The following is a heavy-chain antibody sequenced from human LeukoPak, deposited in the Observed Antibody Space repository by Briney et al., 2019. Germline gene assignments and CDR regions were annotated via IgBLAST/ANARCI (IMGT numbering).Heavy chain of an antibody. CDR3: ARFHYYDSSGYYNPYFDY. CDR2: IIPMFGTT. CDR1: GGTFNSFG. Sequence: GASVKVSCKASGGTFNSFGFSWVRQAPGQGLEWMGAIIPMFGTTSYAQKFEGRVTITTDESTSTAYMALSSLRSEDTAVYYCARFHYYDSSGYYNPYFDYWGQGTLVTVSS. J-gene: IGHJ4*02. V-gene: IGHV1-69*05. D-gene: IGHD3-22*01.